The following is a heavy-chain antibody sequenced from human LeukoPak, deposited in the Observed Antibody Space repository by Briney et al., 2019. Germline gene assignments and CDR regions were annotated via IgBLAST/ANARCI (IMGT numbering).Heavy chain of an antibody. CDR1: GFTFDDYA. CDR2: ISWNSGSI. CDR3: AKDRGIEYSSGWFGY. D-gene: IGHD6-19*01. J-gene: IGHJ5*01. V-gene: IGHV3-9*01. Sequence: PGGSLRLSCAASGFTFDDYAMHWVRQAPGKGLEWVSGISWNSGSIGYADSVKGRFTISRGNAKNSLYLQMNSLRAEDTALYYCAKDRGIEYSSGWFGYWGQGTLVTVSS.